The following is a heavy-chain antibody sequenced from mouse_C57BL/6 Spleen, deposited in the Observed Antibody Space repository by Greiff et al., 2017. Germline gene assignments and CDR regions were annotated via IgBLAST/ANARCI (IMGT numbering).Heavy chain of an antibody. CDR1: GYTFTSYW. CDR3: ARREGDYCDY. J-gene: IGHJ2*01. CDR2: IDPSDSYT. V-gene: IGHV1-50*01. Sequence: QVQLQQSGAELVKPGASVKLSCKASGYTFTSYWMQWVKQRPGQGLEWIGEIDPSDSYTNYNQKFKGKATLTADTSSSTAYMQLSSLTSEDSAVYYCARREGDYCDYWGQGTTLTVSS. D-gene: IGHD3-3*01.